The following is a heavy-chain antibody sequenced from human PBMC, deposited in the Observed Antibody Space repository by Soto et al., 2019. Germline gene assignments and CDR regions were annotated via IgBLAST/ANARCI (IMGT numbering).Heavy chain of an antibody. J-gene: IGHJ6*02. CDR2: IKSKTDGGTT. V-gene: IGHV3-15*01. Sequence: PGGSLRLSCAASVFTFSNAWMIWVRQAPGKGLEWVGRIKSKTDGGTTDYAAPVKGRFTISRDDSKNTLYLQMNSLKTEDTAVYYCTTSGYYYYYGMDVWGQGTTVTVSS. CDR3: TTSGYYYYYGMDV. D-gene: IGHD3-10*01. CDR1: VFTFSNAW.